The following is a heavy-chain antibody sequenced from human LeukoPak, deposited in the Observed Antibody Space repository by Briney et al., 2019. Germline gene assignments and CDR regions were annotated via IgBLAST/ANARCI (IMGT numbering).Heavy chain of an antibody. Sequence: SETLSLTCTVSGDSISSYYWSWIRQPPGKGLEWIGYIFYTGNNDYNPSLKSRVSMSMDTSKNQFSLKLRSVTAADAAVYYCARSATYDYDTSLDYWGQGILVTVSS. CDR3: ARSATYDYDTSLDY. CDR2: IFYTGNN. D-gene: IGHD3-22*01. J-gene: IGHJ4*02. V-gene: IGHV4-59*01. CDR1: GDSISSYY.